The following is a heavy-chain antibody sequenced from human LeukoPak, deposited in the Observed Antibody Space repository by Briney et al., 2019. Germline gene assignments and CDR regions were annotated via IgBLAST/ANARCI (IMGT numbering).Heavy chain of an antibody. CDR3: ASHNYDSCADI. Sequence: ASVKVSCKASGYTFTTYDIKWVRQATGHGRERMGWMNPKSGKTGYAQKFQGRVTMTRNTSISTAYMELSSLRSEDTAVYYCASHNYDSCADIWGQGTMVTVSS. CDR2: MNPKSGKT. D-gene: IGHD3-22*01. V-gene: IGHV1-8*01. CDR1: GYTFTTYD. J-gene: IGHJ3*02.